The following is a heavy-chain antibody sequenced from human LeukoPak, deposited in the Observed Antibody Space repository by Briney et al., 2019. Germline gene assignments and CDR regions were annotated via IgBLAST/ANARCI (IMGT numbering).Heavy chain of an antibody. D-gene: IGHD3-9*01. Sequence: SETLSLTCTVSGGSISSYYWSWIRRPPGKGLERIGYIYYSGSTNYNPSLKSRVTISVDTSKNQFSLKLSSVTAADTAVYYCARGLLRYFDWLLYGDAFDIWGQGTMVTVSS. V-gene: IGHV4-59*12. CDR3: ARGLLRYFDWLLYGDAFDI. J-gene: IGHJ3*02. CDR1: GGSISSYY. CDR2: IYYSGST.